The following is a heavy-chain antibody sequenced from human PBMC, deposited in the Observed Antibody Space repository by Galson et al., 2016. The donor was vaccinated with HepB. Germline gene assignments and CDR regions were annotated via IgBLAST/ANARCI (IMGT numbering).Heavy chain of an antibody. V-gene: IGHV1-18*04. D-gene: IGHD3-3*01. CDR1: GYRFPTYG. CDR2: ISANSGNT. CDR3: ARDGLRFLEWLRDGMDV. Sequence: SVKVSCKASGYRFPTYGISWVRQAPGQGLEWLGWISANSGNTIYAQKFQDRVTMTRDTSASTVYMELRSLRSDDTAVYYCARDGLRFLEWLRDGMDVWGQGTTVTVSS. J-gene: IGHJ6*02.